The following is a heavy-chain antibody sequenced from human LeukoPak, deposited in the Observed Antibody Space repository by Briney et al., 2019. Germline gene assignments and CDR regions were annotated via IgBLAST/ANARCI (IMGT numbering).Heavy chain of an antibody. CDR1: GGSISSYY. D-gene: IGHD1-26*01. CDR3: ARENSGSYREFDY. Sequence: SETLSLTCTVSGGSISSYYWTWIRQPAGKGLEWIGRIYPSGSTNYNPSLKSRVTMSVDTSKNQFSLKLSSVAAADTAVYYCARENSGSYREFDYWGQGTLVTVSS. V-gene: IGHV4-4*07. CDR2: IYPSGST. J-gene: IGHJ4*02.